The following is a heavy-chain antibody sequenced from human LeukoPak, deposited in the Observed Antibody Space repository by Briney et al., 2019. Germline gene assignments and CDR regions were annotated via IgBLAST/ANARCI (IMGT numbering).Heavy chain of an antibody. V-gene: IGHV7-4-1*02. CDR1: GYTFTGHA. CDR3: ARRRYAYIDY. Sequence: ASVKVSCKASGYTFTGHAVNWVRQAPGQGLEWMGWINTNTGNPTYAQGFTGRFVFSLDTSVNTAYLQISSLKAEDTAIYYCARRRYAYIDYWGQGTLLTVSS. D-gene: IGHD5-12*01. CDR2: INTNTGNP. J-gene: IGHJ4*02.